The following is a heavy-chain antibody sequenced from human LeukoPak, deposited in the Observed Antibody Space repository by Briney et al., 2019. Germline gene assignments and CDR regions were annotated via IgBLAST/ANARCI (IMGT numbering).Heavy chain of an antibody. Sequence: ASVKVSCKASGYTFTGYYMHWVRQAPGHALEWMGWINPNSGGTNYAQKSQRRVTMTRDTSISTAYMELSRLRSDDTAVYYCARDPASGYYDFWSGYYTYMDVWGKGTTVTVSS. J-gene: IGHJ6*03. D-gene: IGHD3-3*01. CDR3: ARDPASGYYDFWSGYYTYMDV. V-gene: IGHV1-2*02. CDR2: INPNSGGT. CDR1: GYTFTGYY.